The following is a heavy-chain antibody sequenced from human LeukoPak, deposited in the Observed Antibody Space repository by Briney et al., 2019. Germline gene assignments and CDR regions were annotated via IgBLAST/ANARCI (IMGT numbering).Heavy chain of an antibody. J-gene: IGHJ4*02. V-gene: IGHV3-23*01. Sequence: PGGSLRLSCAASGFTFSSYAMSWVRQAPGKGLEWVSAISGSGGSTYYADSVKGRFTISRDNSKNTLYLQMNSLRAEDTAVYYCARSTGVAVAGTSDYWGQGTLVTVSS. CDR3: ARSTGVAVAGTSDY. CDR1: GFTFSSYA. D-gene: IGHD6-19*01. CDR2: ISGSGGST.